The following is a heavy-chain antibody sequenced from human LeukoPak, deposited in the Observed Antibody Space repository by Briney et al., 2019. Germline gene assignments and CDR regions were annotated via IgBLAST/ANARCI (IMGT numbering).Heavy chain of an antibody. CDR2: ISSSSSTI. Sequence: GGSLRLSCAASGFIFTSYSMNWVRQAPGKGLEWISYISSSSSTIYYADSVRGRFTISRDNARNSLYLQMNSLRAEDTAVYYCARDRITMVRGGYYYYMDVWGKGTTVTISS. J-gene: IGHJ6*03. CDR1: GFIFTSYS. D-gene: IGHD3-10*01. V-gene: IGHV3-48*01. CDR3: ARDRITMVRGGYYYYMDV.